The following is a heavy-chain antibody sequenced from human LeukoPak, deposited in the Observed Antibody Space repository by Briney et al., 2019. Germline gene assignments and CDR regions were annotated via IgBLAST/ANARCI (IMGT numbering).Heavy chain of an antibody. Sequence: SETLSLTCTVSGGSISSYYWSWIRQPPGKGLEWIGYIYYSGSTNYNPSLKSRVTISVDTSKNQSSLKLSSVTAADTAVYYCARLVQMGNYYYGMDVWGQGTTVTVS. CDR2: IYYSGST. V-gene: IGHV4-59*08. J-gene: IGHJ6*02. CDR3: ARLVQMGNYYYGMDV. D-gene: IGHD1-1*01. CDR1: GGSISSYY.